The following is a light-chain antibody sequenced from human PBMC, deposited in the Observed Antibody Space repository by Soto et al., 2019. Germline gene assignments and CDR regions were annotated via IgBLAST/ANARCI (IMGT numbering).Light chain of an antibody. CDR2: DAS. CDR3: QQYGSSPYT. Sequence: EIVLTQSPGTLSLSPGERATLSCRASQSVSSFLAWYQQKPGQAPRLLSYDASSRATGIPDRFSGSGSGTDFTLTISRLEPEDFAVYYCQQYGSSPYTFGQGTKVEIK. J-gene: IGKJ2*01. CDR1: QSVSSF. V-gene: IGKV3-20*01.